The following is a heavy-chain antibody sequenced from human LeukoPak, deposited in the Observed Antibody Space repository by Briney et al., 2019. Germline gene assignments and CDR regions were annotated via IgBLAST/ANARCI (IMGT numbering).Heavy chain of an antibody. D-gene: IGHD6-6*01. J-gene: IGHJ1*01. CDR3: ARPGSPAARASDFHH. CDR1: EYPFTSYY. V-gene: IGHV1-46*01. CDR2: INPSSGST. Sequence: ASVKVSCKASEYPFTSYYIHWVRQAPGQGLEWMGLINPSSGSTNYAQKFLGRVTMTRDTSTSTVHMDLSSLRSEDTAVYYCARPGSPAARASDFHHWGQGTLVTVSS.